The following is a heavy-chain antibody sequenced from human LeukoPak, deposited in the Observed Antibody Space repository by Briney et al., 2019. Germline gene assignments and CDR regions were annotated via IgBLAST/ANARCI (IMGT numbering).Heavy chain of an antibody. CDR2: INPNSGGT. CDR1: GYTFTDYY. D-gene: IGHD2-15*01. Sequence: ASVKVSCKASGYTFTDYYLHWVRQAPGQGLEWMGWINPNSGGTNYAQKFQGRVTMTRDTSSSTAYMELSRLRSDDTAVYYCARDIGYCSGGSCHGFWFDPWGQGTLVTVSS. J-gene: IGHJ5*02. V-gene: IGHV1-2*02. CDR3: ARDIGYCSGGSCHGFWFDP.